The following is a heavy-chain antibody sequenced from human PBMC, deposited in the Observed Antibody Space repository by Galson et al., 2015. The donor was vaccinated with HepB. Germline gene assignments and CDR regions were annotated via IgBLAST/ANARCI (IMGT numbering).Heavy chain of an antibody. CDR2: ISTSSGYI. J-gene: IGHJ4*02. CDR3: ARFMSGYSSSWLDY. V-gene: IGHV3-21*01. D-gene: IGHD6-13*01. Sequence: SLRLSCVASGFTFSLYSMNWVRQAPGKGLEWVSYISTSSGYIYYADAVKGRFTISRDNAKNSLYLQMNSLTAEDTAVYFCARFMSGYSSSWLDYWGQGTLVTVSS. CDR1: GFTFSLYS.